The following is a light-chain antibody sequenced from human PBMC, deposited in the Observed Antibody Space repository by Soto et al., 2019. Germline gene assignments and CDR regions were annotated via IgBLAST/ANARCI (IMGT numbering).Light chain of an antibody. Sequence: QSVLTQPPSVSAAPGQKVTISCYGSSSNIANNFVSWYQKLPGTAPKVLIYDNNKRPSGIPDRFSVSKSGTSATLGITGLQTGDEADYYCGTWDSGLSAVVFGGGTKLTVL. J-gene: IGLJ2*01. CDR3: GTWDSGLSAVV. CDR1: SSNIANNF. CDR2: DNN. V-gene: IGLV1-51*01.